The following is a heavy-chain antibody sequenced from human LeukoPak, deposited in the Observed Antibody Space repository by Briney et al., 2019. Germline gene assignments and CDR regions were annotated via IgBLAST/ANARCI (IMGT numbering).Heavy chain of an antibody. J-gene: IGHJ4*02. V-gene: IGHV3-53*01. CDR3: ARGGGYYAIDY. D-gene: IGHD1-26*01. Sequence: GGSLRLSCAASGFIVNSNYMNWVRQAPGKGLEWVSVLYSDDTTYYAGSVRGRFTISRDNSKNTLYLQMNSLRAEDTAVYYCARGGGYYAIDYWGQGTLVTVSS. CDR2: LYSDDTT. CDR1: GFIVNSNY.